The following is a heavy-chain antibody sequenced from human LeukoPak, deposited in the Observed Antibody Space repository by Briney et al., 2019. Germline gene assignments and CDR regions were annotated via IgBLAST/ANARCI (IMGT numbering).Heavy chain of an antibody. CDR2: MYYTGST. J-gene: IGHJ4*02. CDR1: GASISGHY. V-gene: IGHV4-59*11. D-gene: IGHD3-22*01. Sequence: SEALSLTCTVSGASISGHYWSWIRQPPGKGLEWIGYMYYTGSTNYNPSLKSRVTISVDTSRKQFSLRLSSVTAADTAVYYCASVDSSAYNSYLDSWGQGILVTVSS. CDR3: ASVDSSAYNSYLDS.